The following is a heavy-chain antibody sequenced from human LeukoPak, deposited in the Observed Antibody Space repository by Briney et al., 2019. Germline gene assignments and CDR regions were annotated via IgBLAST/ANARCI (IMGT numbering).Heavy chain of an antibody. CDR1: GGSISSSSYY. V-gene: IGHV4-39*07. D-gene: IGHD5-12*01. CDR2: IYYSGST. CDR3: ARDYSGYEFDY. J-gene: IGHJ4*02. Sequence: SETLSLTCTVSGGSISSSSYYWGWIRQPPGKGLEWIGSIYYSGSTCYNPSLKSRVTISVDPSKNQFSLKLNSVTAADSAIYYCARDYSGYEFDYWGQGTLVTVSS.